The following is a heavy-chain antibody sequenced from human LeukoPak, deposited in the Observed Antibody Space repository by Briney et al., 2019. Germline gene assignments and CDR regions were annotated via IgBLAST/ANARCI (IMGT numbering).Heavy chain of an antibody. Sequence: SGGSLRLSCAASGFTFSSYGMHWVRQAPGKGLEWVAVIWYDGSNKYYAGSVKGRFTISRDNSKNTLYLQMSSLRAEDTAMYYCAKGQDSSGYLDYWGQGTLVTVSS. V-gene: IGHV3-33*06. J-gene: IGHJ4*02. CDR1: GFTFSSYG. CDR3: AKGQDSSGYLDY. CDR2: IWYDGSNK. D-gene: IGHD3-22*01.